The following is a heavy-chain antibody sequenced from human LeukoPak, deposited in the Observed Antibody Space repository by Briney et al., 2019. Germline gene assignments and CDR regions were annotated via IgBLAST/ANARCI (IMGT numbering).Heavy chain of an antibody. D-gene: IGHD2-15*01. CDR2: ISAHNGNT. CDR3: AREMWPAVVVVAATVSAFDY. Sequence: ASVKVSCKASGYTFTSYGISWVRQAPGQGLEWMGWISAHNGNTNDAQKLQGRVSMTTDTSTTTAYMELRSLRSDDTAVYYCAREMWPAVVVVAATVSAFDYWGQGTLVTVSS. V-gene: IGHV1-18*01. CDR1: GYTFTSYG. J-gene: IGHJ4*02.